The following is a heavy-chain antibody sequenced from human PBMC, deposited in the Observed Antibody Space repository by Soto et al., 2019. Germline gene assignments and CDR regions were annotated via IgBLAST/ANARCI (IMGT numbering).Heavy chain of an antibody. Sequence: GGSLRLSCAASGFTFSSYALSWVRQAPGKGLEWVSAISGSGGTTYYADSVKGRFTISRDNSKNTLYLQMNSLRAEDTAVYYCARGAAITMIADYWGQGTLVTVSS. CDR2: ISGSGGTT. CDR1: GFTFSSYA. D-gene: IGHD3-22*01. V-gene: IGHV3-23*01. CDR3: ARGAAITMIADY. J-gene: IGHJ4*02.